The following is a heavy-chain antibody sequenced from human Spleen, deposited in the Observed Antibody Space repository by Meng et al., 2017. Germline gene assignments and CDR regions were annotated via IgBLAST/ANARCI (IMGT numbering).Heavy chain of an antibody. CDR3: ARDRVYSGYDSHYFDS. D-gene: IGHD5-12*01. CDR2: INHSGST. V-gene: IGHV4-34*01. Sequence: SETLSLTCAVYGGSFSGYYWSWIRQPPGKGLEWIGEINHSGSTNYNPSLKSRVTISLDTSKSQFSLKLRSVTAADTAVYYCARDRVYSGYDSHYFDSWGQGTLVTVSS. J-gene: IGHJ4*02. CDR1: GGSFSGYY.